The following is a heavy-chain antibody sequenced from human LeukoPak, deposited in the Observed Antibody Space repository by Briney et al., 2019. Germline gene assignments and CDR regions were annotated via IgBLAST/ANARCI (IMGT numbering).Heavy chain of an antibody. D-gene: IGHD1-14*01. CDR3: ARTKNLYPGWFDP. CDR1: GYTFTSYY. Sequence: GASVKVSCKASGYTFTSYYMHWVRQAPGQELEWMGIINPSGGSTTYAQKFQGRVTMTRDTSTRTAYMELSSLTSEDTAVYYCARTKNLYPGWFDPWGQGTLVTVSS. CDR2: INPSGGST. V-gene: IGHV1-46*01. J-gene: IGHJ5*02.